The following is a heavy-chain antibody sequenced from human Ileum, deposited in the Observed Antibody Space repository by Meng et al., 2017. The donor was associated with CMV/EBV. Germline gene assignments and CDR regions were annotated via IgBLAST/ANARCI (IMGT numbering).Heavy chain of an antibody. J-gene: IGHJ4*02. CDR1: GGSMGCYY. Sequence: QVTLRESGPSRVQHSELLSPTSRFCGGSMGCYYWGWIRQPAGKGLEWIGRIYVSVSTDYNPSLKSRATMSVDTSKKQFSLRLTSVTAADTAVYFCAREVDVDGAVPQKGGYYYDYWGQGILVTVSS. CDR2: IYVSVST. D-gene: IGHD3-3*01. CDR3: AREVDVDGAVPQKGGYYYDY. V-gene: IGHV4-4*07.